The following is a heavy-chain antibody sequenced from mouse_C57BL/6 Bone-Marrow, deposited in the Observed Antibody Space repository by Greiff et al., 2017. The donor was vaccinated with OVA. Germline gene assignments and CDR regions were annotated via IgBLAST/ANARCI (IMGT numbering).Heavy chain of an antibody. D-gene: IGHD2-14*01. CDR1: GYTFTSYW. J-gene: IGHJ4*01. CDR2: IHPNSGST. V-gene: IGHV1-64*01. Sequence: QVQLQQPGAELVKPGASVKLSCKASGYTFTSYWMHWVKQRPGQGLEWIGMIHPNSGSTNYNEKFKSKATLTVDKSSSTAYMQLSSLTSEDSAVYYCARGDAYYRTLYAMDYWGQGTSVTVSS. CDR3: ARGDAYYRTLYAMDY.